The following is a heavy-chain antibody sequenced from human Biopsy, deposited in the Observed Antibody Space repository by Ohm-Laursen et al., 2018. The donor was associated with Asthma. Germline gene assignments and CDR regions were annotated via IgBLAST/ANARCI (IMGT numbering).Heavy chain of an antibody. V-gene: IGHV1-69*13. CDR3: AGCQVGYSSGWSLLLKKIYYSGMDV. Sequence: SVKVSCKAPGGTFGNFAISWVRQAPGQGLEWLGGIMTVFGTTNYAQKFQGRVTITADESTSTAYMEVTSLRSEDTAIYYCAGCQVGYSSGWSLLLKKIYYSGMDVWGQGTAVTVSS. CDR1: GGTFGNFA. J-gene: IGHJ6*02. CDR2: IMTVFGTT. D-gene: IGHD6-19*01.